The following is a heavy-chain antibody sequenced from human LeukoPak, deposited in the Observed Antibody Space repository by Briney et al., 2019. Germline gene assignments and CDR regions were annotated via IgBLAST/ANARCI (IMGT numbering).Heavy chain of an antibody. D-gene: IGHD2-21*02. CDR2: IRYDGSNK. V-gene: IGHV3-30*02. CDR3: AKDQSIVVVTAIYGRDAFDI. J-gene: IGHJ3*02. Sequence: PGGSLRLSCAASGFTFSTYPFHWVRQAPGKGLEWVAFIRYDGSNKYYADSVKGRFTISRDNSKNTLYLQMNSLRAEDTAVYYCAKDQSIVVVTAIYGRDAFDIWGQGTMVTVSS. CDR1: GFTFSTYP.